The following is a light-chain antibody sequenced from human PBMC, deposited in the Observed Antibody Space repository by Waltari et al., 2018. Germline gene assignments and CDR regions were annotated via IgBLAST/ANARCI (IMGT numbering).Light chain of an antibody. Sequence: EIVMTQSPATLSLSPGERATLSCRASQSVSTFLAWYQQKPGQSPRLLIYDVSFRATGIPIRFSGNGSETDFTLTISSLEPEDFAVYYCQQRRNWPTFGGGTKVEVK. V-gene: IGKV3-11*01. CDR1: QSVSTF. J-gene: IGKJ4*01. CDR2: DVS. CDR3: QQRRNWPT.